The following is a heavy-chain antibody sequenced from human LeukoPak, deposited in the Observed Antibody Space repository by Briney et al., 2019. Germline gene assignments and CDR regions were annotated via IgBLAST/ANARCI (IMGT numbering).Heavy chain of an antibody. J-gene: IGHJ5*02. Sequence: GGSLRLSCAASGFTFSSYAMSWVRQAPGKGLEWVSAISGSGGSTYYADSVKGRFTISRDNSKNPLYLQMNSLRAEDTAVYYCAKGVHMVRGVISPWFDPWGQGTLVTVSS. D-gene: IGHD3-10*01. V-gene: IGHV3-23*01. CDR3: AKGVHMVRGVISPWFDP. CDR2: ISGSGGST. CDR1: GFTFSSYA.